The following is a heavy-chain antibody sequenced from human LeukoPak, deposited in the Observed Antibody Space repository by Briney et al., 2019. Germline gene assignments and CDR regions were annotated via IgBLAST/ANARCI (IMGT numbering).Heavy chain of an antibody. D-gene: IGHD2-15*01. V-gene: IGHV3-23*01. CDR2: ISGSGGST. CDR3: AKDLLRGSCYSLVY. J-gene: IGHJ4*02. Sequence: GGSLRLSCAASGFTFSSYAMSWVRQAPGKGLEWVSAISGSGGSTYYADSVKGRFTISRDNSKNTLYLQMNSLRAEDTAVYYCAKDLLRGSCYSLVYWGQGTLVTVSS. CDR1: GFTFSSYA.